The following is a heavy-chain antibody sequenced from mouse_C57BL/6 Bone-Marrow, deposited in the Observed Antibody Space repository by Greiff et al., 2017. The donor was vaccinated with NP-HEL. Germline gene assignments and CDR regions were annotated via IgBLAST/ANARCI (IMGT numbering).Heavy chain of an antibody. Sequence: QVQLKESGPGILQSSQTLSLTCSFSGFSLSTSGMGVSWIRQPSGKGLEWLAHIYWDDDKRYNPSLKSRLTISKDTSRNQVFLKITSVDTADTATYYCARRGPYDAYWNYAMDYWGQGTSVTVSS. J-gene: IGHJ4*01. CDR2: IYWDDDK. CDR1: GFSLSTSGMG. CDR3: ARRGPYDAYWNYAMDY. D-gene: IGHD2-3*01. V-gene: IGHV8-12*01.